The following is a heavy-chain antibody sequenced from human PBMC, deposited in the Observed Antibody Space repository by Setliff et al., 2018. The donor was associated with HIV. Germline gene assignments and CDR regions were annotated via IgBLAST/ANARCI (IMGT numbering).Heavy chain of an antibody. V-gene: IGHV4-39*01. CDR1: GGSIGNNRYY. CDR2: IYYSGST. J-gene: IGHJ4*02. D-gene: IGHD4-17*01. CDR3: ARFEVTPVTTRDS. Sequence: SETLSLTCTVSGGSIGNNRYYWSWIRQPPGKGLEWIGSIYYSGSTYYNPSLKSRVTISVDTSKNQFSLKLSSVTAADAAVYYCARFEVTPVTTRDSWGQGTLVTVSS.